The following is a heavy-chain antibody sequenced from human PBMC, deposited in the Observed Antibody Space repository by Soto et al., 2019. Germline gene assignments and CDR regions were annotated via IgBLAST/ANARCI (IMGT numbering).Heavy chain of an antibody. Sequence: WWSLRLSCSASVFTFSGSAMHWFRQASGKGLEWVGRIRSKANSYATAYAASVKGRFTISRDDSKNTAYLQMNSLKTEDTAVYYCTSVWSGYDSYYFDYWGQGTLVTVSS. D-gene: IGHD5-12*01. CDR1: VFTFSGSA. J-gene: IGHJ4*02. CDR2: IRSKANSYAT. CDR3: TSVWSGYDSYYFDY. V-gene: IGHV3-73*01.